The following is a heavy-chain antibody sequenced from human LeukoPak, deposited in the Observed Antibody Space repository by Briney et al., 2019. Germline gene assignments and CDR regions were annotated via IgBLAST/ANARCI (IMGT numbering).Heavy chain of an antibody. D-gene: IGHD1-26*01. Sequence: ASVKVSCKASGYTFTSYGISWVRQATGQGLEWMGWINPNSGGTNYAQKFQGRVTMTRDTSISTAYMELSRLRSDDTAVYYCARRGRSGSYDYWGQGTLVTVSS. CDR1: GYTFTSYG. CDR3: ARRGRSGSYDY. J-gene: IGHJ4*02. V-gene: IGHV1-2*02. CDR2: INPNSGGT.